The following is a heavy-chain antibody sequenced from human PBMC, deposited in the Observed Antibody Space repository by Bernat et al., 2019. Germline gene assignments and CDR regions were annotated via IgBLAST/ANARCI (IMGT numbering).Heavy chain of an antibody. Sequence: VQLVQSGGGVVQPGRSLRLSCAASGFTFSSYGMHWVRQAPGKGLEWVAVIWYDGSNKYYADSVKGRFTISRDNSKNTLYLQMNSLRAEDTAVYYCARDSDSVGAAAGFDIWGQGTMVTVSS. D-gene: IGHD6-13*01. CDR3: ARDSDSVGAAAGFDI. V-gene: IGHV3-33*01. J-gene: IGHJ3*02. CDR2: IWYDGSNK. CDR1: GFTFSSYG.